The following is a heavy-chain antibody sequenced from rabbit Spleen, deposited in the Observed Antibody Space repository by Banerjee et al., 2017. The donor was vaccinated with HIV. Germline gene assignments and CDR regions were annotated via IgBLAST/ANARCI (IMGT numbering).Heavy chain of an antibody. J-gene: IGHJ4*01. CDR2: IAGSSSGFT. D-gene: IGHD2-1*01. V-gene: IGHV1S45*01. CDR3: ARWGGDTAYGASDL. Sequence: EQLEESGGGLVKPEGSLTLTCKASGVSLNDKDVMCWVRQAPGKGLEWISCIAGSSSGFTYSATWATGRFTISKTSSTTVTLQMTSLTAADTATYFCARWGGDTAYGASDLWGQGTLVTVS. CDR1: GVSLNDKDV.